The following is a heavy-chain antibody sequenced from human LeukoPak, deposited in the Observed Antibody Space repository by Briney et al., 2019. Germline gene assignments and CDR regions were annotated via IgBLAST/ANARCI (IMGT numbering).Heavy chain of an antibody. J-gene: IGHJ4*02. CDR1: GGSISSSSYY. Sequence: SETLSLTCTVSGGSISSSSYYWGWIRQPPGKGLEWIGYIYYSGSTNYNPSLKSRVTISVDTSKNQFSLKLSSVTAADTAVYYCARSDTAMVPVDYWGQGTLVTVSS. V-gene: IGHV4-61*05. CDR3: ARSDTAMVPVDY. CDR2: IYYSGST. D-gene: IGHD5-18*01.